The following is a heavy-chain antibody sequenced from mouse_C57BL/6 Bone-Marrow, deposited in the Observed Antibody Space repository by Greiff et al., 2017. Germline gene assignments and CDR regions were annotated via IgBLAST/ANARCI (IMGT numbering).Heavy chain of an antibody. CDR3: ARSSLS. J-gene: IGHJ3*01. V-gene: IGHV1-26*01. CDR1: GYTFTDYY. CDR2: INPNNGGT. Sequence: VQLQQSGPELVKPGASVKISCKASGYTFTDYYMNWVKQSHGKSLEWIGDINPNNGGTSYNQKFKGKATLTVDKSSSTAYMELRSLTSEDSAVYYCARSSLSWGQGTLVTVSA.